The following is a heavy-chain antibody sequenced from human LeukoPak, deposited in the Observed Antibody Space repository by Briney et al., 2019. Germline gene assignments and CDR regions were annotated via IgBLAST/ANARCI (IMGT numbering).Heavy chain of an antibody. Sequence: PGGSLRLSCAASGFTFSSYGMSWVRQAPGKGLEWVAVISYDGRNKYYADSVKGRFTISRDNSKNTLYLQMNSLRAEDTAVYYCAKLPGQFDYWGQGTLVTVSS. V-gene: IGHV3-30*18. J-gene: IGHJ4*02. CDR1: GFTFSSYG. CDR3: AKLPGQFDY. CDR2: ISYDGRNK.